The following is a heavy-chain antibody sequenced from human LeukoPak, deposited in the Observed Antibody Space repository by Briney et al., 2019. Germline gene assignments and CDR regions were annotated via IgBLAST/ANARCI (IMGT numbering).Heavy chain of an antibody. CDR2: ISGSGGST. Sequence: GGSLRLSCAASGFTFSSYAMSWVRQAPGKGLEWVSAISGSGGSTYYADSVKGRFTISRDNSQNTLYLQMNSLRAEDTAVYYCAKFQSVVVTAIADYWGQGTLVTVSS. D-gene: IGHD2-21*02. CDR3: AKFQSVVVTAIADY. V-gene: IGHV3-23*01. J-gene: IGHJ4*02. CDR1: GFTFSSYA.